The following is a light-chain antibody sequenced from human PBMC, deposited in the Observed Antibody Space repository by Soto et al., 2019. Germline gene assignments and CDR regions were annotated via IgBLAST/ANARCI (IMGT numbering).Light chain of an antibody. CDR1: QSISSW. CDR2: DAS. J-gene: IGKJ1*01. CDR3: QHYNSYPWT. V-gene: IGKV1-5*01. Sequence: IQLTQSTPTLSASVGDRVPIPCRASQSISSWLAWYQQKPGNAPKLLIYDASSLESGVPSRFSGSGSGTEFTLTISSLQPDDFATYYCQHYNSYPWTFGQGTKVDI.